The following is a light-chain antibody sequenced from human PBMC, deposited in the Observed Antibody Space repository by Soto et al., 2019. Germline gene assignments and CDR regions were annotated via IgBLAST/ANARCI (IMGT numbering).Light chain of an antibody. CDR1: QSVSSNY. Sequence: ETVLTQSPGTLSLSPGERATLSCRASQSVSSNYLAWYQQKPGQAPRLLIYDASSRATGIPNRFSGSGSGTDFTITISRLEPEDLAVYYCQHYEGSKSFGQGTKVEIK. J-gene: IGKJ1*01. CDR3: QHYEGSKS. V-gene: IGKV3-20*01. CDR2: DAS.